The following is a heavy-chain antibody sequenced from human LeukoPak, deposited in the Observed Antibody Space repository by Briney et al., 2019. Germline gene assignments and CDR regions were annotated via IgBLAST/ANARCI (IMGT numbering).Heavy chain of an antibody. CDR2: ISYDGSNK. Sequence: PGKSLRLSCAASGFTFSGYPIHWVRQAPGKGLEWVAVISYDGSNKYYADSVKGRFTISRDNSKNTLYLQMDSLRAEDTAVYYCARDQMGPYYGMDVWGQGTTVTVSS. CDR1: GFTFSGYP. CDR3: ARDQMGPYYGMDV. J-gene: IGHJ6*02. D-gene: IGHD5-24*01. V-gene: IGHV3-30-3*01.